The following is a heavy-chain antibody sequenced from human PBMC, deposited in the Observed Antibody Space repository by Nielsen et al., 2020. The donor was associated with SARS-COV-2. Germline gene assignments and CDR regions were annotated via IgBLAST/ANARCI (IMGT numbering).Heavy chain of an antibody. CDR1: GFTFDDYA. D-gene: IGHD2-15*01. CDR3: AREGYCSGGSCYSGCDY. Sequence: SLKISCAASGFTFDDYAMHWVRQAPGKGLEWVSGISWNSGSIGYADSVKGRFTISRDNAKNSLYLQMNSLRAEDTALYYCAREGYCSGGSCYSGCDYRGQGTLVTVSS. J-gene: IGHJ4*02. V-gene: IGHV3-9*01. CDR2: ISWNSGSI.